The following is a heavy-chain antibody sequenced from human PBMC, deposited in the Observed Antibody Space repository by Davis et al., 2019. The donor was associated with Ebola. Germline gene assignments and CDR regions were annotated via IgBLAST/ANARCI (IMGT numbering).Heavy chain of an antibody. CDR2: ISSSSNYI. J-gene: IGHJ2*01. Sequence: GGSLRLSCAASGFVFSSYVMSWVRQAPGKGLEWVSFISSSSNYIYYADSVKGRFTVSRDNAKNSLYLQMNSLRAEDTAVYYCVRDPALVVTGGGWFFGLWGRGTLVTVS. CDR3: VRDPALVVTGGGWFFGL. D-gene: IGHD2-21*02. CDR1: GFVFSSYV. V-gene: IGHV3-21*01.